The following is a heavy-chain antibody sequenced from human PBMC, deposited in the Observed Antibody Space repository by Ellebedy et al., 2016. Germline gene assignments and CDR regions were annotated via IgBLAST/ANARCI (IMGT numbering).Heavy chain of an antibody. V-gene: IGHV3-21*01. D-gene: IGHD3-16*01. Sequence: GESLKISXAVSGLPFSTFFMSWVRQAPGKGLEWLSSISSGGSYIHNAESLKGRFTISRDNAKNSLYLQMNSLRAEDTAVYYCVRGVGGTSLNWFDPWGQGTLVTVSS. CDR2: ISSGGSYI. J-gene: IGHJ5*02. CDR1: GLPFSTFF. CDR3: VRGVGGTSLNWFDP.